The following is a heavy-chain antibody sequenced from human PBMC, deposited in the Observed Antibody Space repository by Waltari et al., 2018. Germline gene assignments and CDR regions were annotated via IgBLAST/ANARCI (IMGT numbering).Heavy chain of an antibody. V-gene: IGHV3-23*04. CDR2: ITASGGST. CDR3: AKGVYSSSWYYYFDY. Sequence: EVQLVESGGGLVQPGGSLRLSCSASGFTFSSYAMSWVRQAPGKGLEWVSAITASGGSTYYADSGKGRFTISRDNSKNTLYLQMNSLRAEDTAVYYCAKGVYSSSWYYYFDYWGQGALVTVSS. D-gene: IGHD6-13*01. J-gene: IGHJ4*02. CDR1: GFTFSSYA.